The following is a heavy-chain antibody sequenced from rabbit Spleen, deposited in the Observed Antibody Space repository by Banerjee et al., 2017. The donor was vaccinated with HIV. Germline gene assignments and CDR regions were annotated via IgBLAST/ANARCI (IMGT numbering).Heavy chain of an antibody. CDR1: GFPFSNKAA. CDR2: INAVTGKA. J-gene: IGHJ4*01. V-gene: IGHV1S45*01. D-gene: IGHD2-1*01. Sequence: QEQLEESGGGLVKPEGSLTLTCKASGFPFSNKAAMCWVRQAPGKGLEWIACINAVTGKAVYASWAKVRFTISKTSSTTMTLQMTSLTAADTATYFCARGFYTYDDYVNFYGAYFNLWGPGTLVTVS. CDR3: ARGFYTYDDYVNFYGAYFNL.